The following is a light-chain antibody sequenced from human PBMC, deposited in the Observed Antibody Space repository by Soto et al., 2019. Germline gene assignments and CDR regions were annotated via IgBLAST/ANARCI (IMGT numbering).Light chain of an antibody. CDR3: LQHNSYPRP. CDR2: TTS. V-gene: IGKV1-17*03. CDR1: QGISNY. J-gene: IGKJ4*01. Sequence: DVQMTQSPSAVSASVGDRVNITCRASQGISNYLAWFQQKPGKVTKRLIYTTSTLQSGGPSRFSGSRSGTEFTLTISSLQPEDIATYYCLQHNSYPRPFGGGTKVEIK.